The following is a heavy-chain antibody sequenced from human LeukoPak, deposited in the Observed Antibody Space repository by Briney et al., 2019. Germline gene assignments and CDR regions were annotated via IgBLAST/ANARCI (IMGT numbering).Heavy chain of an antibody. CDR1: GGSLSSYY. CDR3: ARSAGYSSGWTSFDY. D-gene: IGHD6-19*01. CDR2: IYTSGST. V-gene: IGHV4-4*07. Sequence: SETLSLTCTVSGGSLSSYYWSWIRQPAGKGREWIGRIYTSGSTNYNPSLKSRVTMSVDTSKNQFSLKLSSVTAADTAVYYCARSAGYSSGWTSFDYWGQGTLVTVSS. J-gene: IGHJ4*02.